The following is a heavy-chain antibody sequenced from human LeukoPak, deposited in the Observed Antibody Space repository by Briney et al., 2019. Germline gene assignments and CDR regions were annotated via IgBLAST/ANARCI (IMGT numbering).Heavy chain of an antibody. CDR2: IYYSGST. Sequence: PSETLSLTCTVSGGSISSYYWSWIRQPPGKGLEWIGYIYYSGSTNYNPSLKSRVTISVDTSKNQFSLKLSSETAADTAVYYCARRRDGYCSGGSCYYNWFDPCGQGTLVTVSS. CDR1: GGSISSYY. V-gene: IGHV4-59*08. D-gene: IGHD2-15*01. CDR3: ARRRDGYCSGGSCYYNWFDP. J-gene: IGHJ5*02.